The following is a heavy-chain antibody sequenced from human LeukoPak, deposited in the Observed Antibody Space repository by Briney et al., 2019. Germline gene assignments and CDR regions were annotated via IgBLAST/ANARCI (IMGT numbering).Heavy chain of an antibody. CDR1: GGSISSGGYY. V-gene: IGHV4-31*03. D-gene: IGHD6-13*01. Sequence: SETLSLTCTVSGGSISSGGYYWSWIRQHPGKGLEWIGYIYYSGSTYYNPSLKSRVTISVDTSKSQFSLKLSSVTAADTAVYYCARDDVAAANFDYWGQGTLVTVSS. CDR3: ARDDVAAANFDY. CDR2: IYYSGST. J-gene: IGHJ4*02.